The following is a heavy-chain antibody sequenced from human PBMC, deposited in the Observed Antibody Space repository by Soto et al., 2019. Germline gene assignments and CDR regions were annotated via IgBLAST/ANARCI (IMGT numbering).Heavy chain of an antibody. Sequence: PSETLSLTCAVYGGSFSGYYWSWIRQPPGKGLEWIGEINHSGSTNYNPSLKSRVTISVDTSKNQFSLKLSSVTAADTAVYYCARDKVALGYCSGGSCDRLVGYYYYGMDVWGQGTTVTVSS. CDR2: INHSGST. CDR3: ARDKVALGYCSGGSCDRLVGYYYYGMDV. CDR1: GGSFSGYY. D-gene: IGHD2-15*01. V-gene: IGHV4-34*01. J-gene: IGHJ6*02.